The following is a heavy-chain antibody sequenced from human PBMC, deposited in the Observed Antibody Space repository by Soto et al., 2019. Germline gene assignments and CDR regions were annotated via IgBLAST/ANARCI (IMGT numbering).Heavy chain of an antibody. J-gene: IGHJ4*02. CDR1: GGTFSSYT. CDR2: IIPILGIA. CDR3: AIRRRGAFDY. D-gene: IGHD2-2*02. Sequence: QVQLVQSGAEVKKPGSSVKVSCNASGGTFSSYTIRWVRQAPGQGLEWMGRIIPILGIANYAQKFQGRVTITVDKSRSTGYMELSSLRSEDTAVYYCAIRRRGAFDYWGQGTLVTVSS. V-gene: IGHV1-69*02.